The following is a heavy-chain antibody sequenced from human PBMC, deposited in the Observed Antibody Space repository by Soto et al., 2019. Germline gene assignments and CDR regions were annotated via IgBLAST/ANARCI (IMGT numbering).Heavy chain of an antibody. CDR3: ARDSGYCSGGSCSSDYGMDV. V-gene: IGHV3-48*02. D-gene: IGHD2-15*01. CDR2: IISSSNNI. Sequence: VGSLRLSCAASGFTYSTYTMHWVRQAPGKGLEWVSYIISSSNNIYYADSVKGRFTISRDNAKNSLYLQMNSLRDEDTAVYYCARDSGYCSGGSCSSDYGMDVWGQGTTVTVSS. J-gene: IGHJ6*02. CDR1: GFTYSTYT.